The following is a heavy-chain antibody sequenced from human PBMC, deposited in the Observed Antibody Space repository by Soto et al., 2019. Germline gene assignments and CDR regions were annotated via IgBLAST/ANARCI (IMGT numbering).Heavy chain of an antibody. CDR1: GFTFCSYW. V-gene: IGHV3-7*01. J-gene: IGHJ6*03. D-gene: IGHD6-19*01. CDR3: ARASSSPVTARYYYYYYMDV. Sequence: GGSLRLSCAASGFTFCSYWMSWVRRDPGKGLEWVANIKQDGSEKYYVDSVKGRFTISRDNAKNSLYLRMNSLRAEDTAVYYCARASSSPVTARYYYYYYMDVWGKGTTVTVSS. CDR2: IKQDGSEK.